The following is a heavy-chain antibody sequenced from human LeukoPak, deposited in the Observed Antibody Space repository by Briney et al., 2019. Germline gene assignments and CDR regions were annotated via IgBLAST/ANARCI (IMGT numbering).Heavy chain of an antibody. Sequence: PGGSLRLPCAASGFTFNSYWMSWVRQAPGKGLEWLASVRHDGGETYYEDSVKGRFTISRDNAKNSLYLQMNSLRAEDTAVYYCARHVIAARVFDYWGQGTLVTVSS. CDR1: GFTFNSYW. J-gene: IGHJ4*02. V-gene: IGHV3-7*02. CDR3: ARHVIAARVFDY. CDR2: VRHDGGET. D-gene: IGHD2-15*01.